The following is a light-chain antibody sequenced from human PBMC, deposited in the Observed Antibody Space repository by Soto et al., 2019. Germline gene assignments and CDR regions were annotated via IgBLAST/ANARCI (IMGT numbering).Light chain of an antibody. CDR3: QQRSNGPPAFK. CDR1: QSVSRY. V-gene: IGKV3-11*01. Sequence: EIVLTQSPATLSLSPGERATLSCRASQSVSRYLAWYQQKPGQAPRLLIYDASSRATGIPARFSGSGSGTDFTLTISSREPEDFAVYYCQQRSNGPPAFKFGGGTKVEIK. CDR2: DAS. J-gene: IGKJ4*02.